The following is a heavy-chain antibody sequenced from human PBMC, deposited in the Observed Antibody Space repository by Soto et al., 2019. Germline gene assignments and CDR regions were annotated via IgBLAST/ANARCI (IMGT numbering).Heavy chain of an antibody. CDR3: ARDLLPRRPAASKRPYYYYMDV. J-gene: IGHJ6*03. CDR1: GGSFSGYY. V-gene: IGHV4-34*01. Sequence: SETLSLTCAVYGGSFSGYYWSWIRQPPGKGLEWIGEINHSGSTNYNPSLKSRVTISVDTSKNQFSLKLSSVTAADTAVYYCARDLLPRRPAASKRPYYYYMDVWGKGTTVTVSS. D-gene: IGHD2-2*01. CDR2: INHSGST.